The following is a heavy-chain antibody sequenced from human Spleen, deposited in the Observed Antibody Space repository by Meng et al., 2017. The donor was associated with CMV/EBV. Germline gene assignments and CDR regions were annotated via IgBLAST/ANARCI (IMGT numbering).Heavy chain of an antibody. CDR3: ARVPHLGYWSSTRCYRGVFDI. J-gene: IGHJ3*02. CDR1: GSAISSHY. Sequence: SETLSLTCTVSGSAISSHYWSWIRQPPGKGLEWIGYIYSSGSTNNNPSLKSRAIMSVDTARNQFSLKVRSVTVADTAVYYCARVPHLGYWSSTRCYRGVFDIWGQGTMVTVSS. CDR2: IYSSGST. D-gene: IGHD2-2*02. V-gene: IGHV4-59*11.